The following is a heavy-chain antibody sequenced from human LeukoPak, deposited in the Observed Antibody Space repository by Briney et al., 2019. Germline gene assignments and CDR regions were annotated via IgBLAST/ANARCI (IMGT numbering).Heavy chain of an antibody. Sequence: PSETLSLTCTVPGGSISSYYWSWIRQPPGKGLEWIGYIYCSGSTNYNPSLKSRVTISVDTSKNQFSLKLSSVTAADTAVYYCASVGCSGGSCYFFRSWGQGTLVTVSS. CDR1: GGSISSYY. D-gene: IGHD2-15*01. CDR3: ASVGCSGGSCYFFRS. CDR2: IYCSGST. J-gene: IGHJ4*02. V-gene: IGHV4-59*01.